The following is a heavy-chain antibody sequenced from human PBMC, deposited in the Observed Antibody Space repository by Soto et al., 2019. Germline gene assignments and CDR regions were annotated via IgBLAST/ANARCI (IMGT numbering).Heavy chain of an antibody. J-gene: IGHJ6*02. V-gene: IGHV3-33*01. CDR3: ARAPAGDYTLYHYYTMDV. CDR1: GFTFSDNA. D-gene: IGHD4-17*01. Sequence: QVQLVASGGGVVQPGTSLRLSCEASGFTFSDNAMHWVRQAPGKGLEWVAVVWFDGGNKFYTDSVKGRFTISRDNSKNTLLLQMNSPRVVDTAVYYCARAPAGDYTLYHYYTMDVWGQGTPVTVSS. CDR2: VWFDGGNK.